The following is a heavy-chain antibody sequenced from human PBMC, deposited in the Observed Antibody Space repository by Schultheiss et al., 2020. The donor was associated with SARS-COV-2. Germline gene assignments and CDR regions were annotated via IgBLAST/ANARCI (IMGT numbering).Heavy chain of an antibody. V-gene: IGHV3-30*18. Sequence: GESLKISCAASGFTFRSYGMHWVRQAPGKGLEWVAVISYDGSNKYYADSVKGRFTISRDNSKNTLYLQMNSLRAEDTAVYYCAKGKGDYSDYWGQGTLVTVSS. J-gene: IGHJ4*02. CDR2: ISYDGSNK. CDR1: GFTFRSYG. CDR3: AKGKGDYSDY.